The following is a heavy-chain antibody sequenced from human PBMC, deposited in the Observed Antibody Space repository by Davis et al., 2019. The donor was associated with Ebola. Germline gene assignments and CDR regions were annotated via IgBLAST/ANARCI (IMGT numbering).Heavy chain of an antibody. D-gene: IGHD2-2*01. J-gene: IGHJ6*02. Sequence: MPSETLSLICTVSGGSIISDDYFWNWIRQPPGKGLEWIGYIYDSGNTYYNPSLQSRVTISLDTSKNQFSLKLSSVTAADTAVYYCARERVVPATRGEGYYYYGMDVWGQGTTVTVSS. CDR1: GGSIISDDYF. V-gene: IGHV4-30-4*01. CDR3: ARERVVPATRGEGYYYYGMDV. CDR2: IYDSGNT.